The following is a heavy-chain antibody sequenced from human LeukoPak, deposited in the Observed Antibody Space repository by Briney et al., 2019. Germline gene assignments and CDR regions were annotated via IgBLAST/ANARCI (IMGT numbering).Heavy chain of an antibody. J-gene: IGHJ4*02. CDR3: AKRDYSNFDY. V-gene: IGHV3-23*01. D-gene: IGHD4-11*01. CDR2: ISGSGGST. CDR1: GFTFSSYG. Sequence: GGSLRLPCAASGFTFSSYGMHWVRQAPGKGLEWVSVISGSGGSTYYADSVKGRFTISRDNSKNTLYLQMNSLRAEDTAVYYCAKRDYSNFDYWGQGTLVTVSS.